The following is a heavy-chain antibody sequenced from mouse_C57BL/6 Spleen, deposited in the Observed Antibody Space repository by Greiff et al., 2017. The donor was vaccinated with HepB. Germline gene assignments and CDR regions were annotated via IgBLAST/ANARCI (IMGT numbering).Heavy chain of an antibody. CDR3: ANDDRGWFAY. J-gene: IGHJ3*01. CDR2: INPSSGYT. V-gene: IGHV1-7*01. D-gene: IGHD2-12*01. CDR1: GYTFTSYW. Sequence: QVHVKQSGAELAKPGASVKLSCKASGYTFTSYWMHWVKQRPGQGLEWIGYINPSSGYTKYNQKFKDKATLTADKSSSTAYMQLSSLTYEDSAVYYCANDDRGWFAYWGQGTLVTVSA.